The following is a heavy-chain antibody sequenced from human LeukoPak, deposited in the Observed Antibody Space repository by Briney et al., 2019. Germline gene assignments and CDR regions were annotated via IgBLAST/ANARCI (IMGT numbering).Heavy chain of an antibody. V-gene: IGHV3-23*01. Sequence: PGGSLRLSCAASGFTFSTFAMIWVRQPPGKGLEWVSSIFPSGGEIHYADSVRGRFTISRDNSKSTLSLQMNSLRAEDTAVYYCARLAYCGGDCYFEFDYWGQGTLVTVSS. J-gene: IGHJ4*02. CDR3: ARLAYCGGDCYFEFDY. CDR1: GFTFSTFA. CDR2: IFPSGGEI. D-gene: IGHD2-21*02.